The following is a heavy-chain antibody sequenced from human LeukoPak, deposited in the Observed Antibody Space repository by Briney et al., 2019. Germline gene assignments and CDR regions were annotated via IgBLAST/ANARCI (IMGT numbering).Heavy chain of an antibody. CDR2: IIPIFGTA. V-gene: IGHV1-69*13. CDR1: GGTFSSYA. CDR3: ATTSADCSSTSCYNPPFDY. J-gene: IGHJ4*02. D-gene: IGHD2-2*02. Sequence: SVKVSCKASGGTFSSYAISWVRQAPGQGLEWMGGIIPIFGTANYAQKFQGRVTITADESTSTAYMELSSLRSEDTAVYYCATTSADCSSTSCYNPPFDYWGQGTLVTVSS.